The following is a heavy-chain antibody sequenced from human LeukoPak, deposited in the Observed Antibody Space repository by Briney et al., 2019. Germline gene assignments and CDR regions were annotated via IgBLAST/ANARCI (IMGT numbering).Heavy chain of an antibody. CDR3: ARDGGYDYVWGSYRPPGDNWFDP. CDR1: GGSISSGGYY. Sequence: SETLSLTCTVSGGSISSGGYYWSWIRQHPGKGLEWIGYIYYSGSTYYNPSLKSRVTISVDTSKNQFSLKLSSVTAADTAVYYCARDGGYDYVWGSYRPPGDNWFDPWGQGTLVTVSS. J-gene: IGHJ5*02. V-gene: IGHV4-31*03. CDR2: IYYSGST. D-gene: IGHD3-16*02.